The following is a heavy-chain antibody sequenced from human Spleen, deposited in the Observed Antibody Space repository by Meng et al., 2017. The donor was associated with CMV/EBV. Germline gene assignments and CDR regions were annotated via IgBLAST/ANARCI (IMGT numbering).Heavy chain of an antibody. Sequence: TFTDYYMHWVQQAPGKGLEWMGLVDPEDGETIYAEKFQGRVTITADTSTDTAYMELSSLRSEDTAVYYCATGLVCSSTSCYPPGFGYWGQGTLVTVSS. J-gene: IGHJ4*02. CDR1: TFTDYY. V-gene: IGHV1-69-2*01. D-gene: IGHD2-2*01. CDR3: ATGLVCSSTSCYPPGFGY. CDR2: VDPEDGET.